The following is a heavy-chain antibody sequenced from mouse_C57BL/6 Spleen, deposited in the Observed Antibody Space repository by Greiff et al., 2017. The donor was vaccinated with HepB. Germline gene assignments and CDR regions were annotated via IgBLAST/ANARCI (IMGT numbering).Heavy chain of an antibody. CDR1: GFNIKDYY. V-gene: IGHV14-1*01. CDR2: IDPEDGDT. CDR3: TTGVHYGNYLGRVYFDY. J-gene: IGHJ2*01. D-gene: IGHD2-1*01. Sequence: EVQLQESGAELVRPGASVKLSCTASGFNIKDYYMHWVKQRPEQGLEWIGRIDPEDGDTEYAPKFQGKATMTADTSSNTAYLQLSSLTSEDTAVYYCTTGVHYGNYLGRVYFDYWGQGTTLTVSS.